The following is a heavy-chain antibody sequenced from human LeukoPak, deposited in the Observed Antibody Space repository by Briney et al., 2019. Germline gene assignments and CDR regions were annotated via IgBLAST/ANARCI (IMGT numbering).Heavy chain of an antibody. CDR2: IYYSGST. J-gene: IGHJ5*02. Sequence: SETLSLTCTVSGGPISSYYWSWIRQPPGKGLEWIGYIYYSGSTNYNPSLKSRVTISVDTSKNQFSLKLSSVTAADTAVYYCARTASSGWYWWFDPWGQGTLVTVSS. CDR1: GGPISSYY. CDR3: ARTASSGWYWWFDP. D-gene: IGHD6-19*01. V-gene: IGHV4-59*01.